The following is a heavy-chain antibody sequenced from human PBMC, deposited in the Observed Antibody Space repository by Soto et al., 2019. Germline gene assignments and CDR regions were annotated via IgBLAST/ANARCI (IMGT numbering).Heavy chain of an antibody. Sequence: ESGGVMIQRGGSLRLSCEASGFRFSDYDMHWVRQHPGKGLEWVSGIGTNADTHYSDSVKGRFTIYRENDKNTLFLQMNSLNADDTAVYFCARGRPFWSDFYIDHLGQGTRVTVSS. V-gene: IGHV3-13*01. D-gene: IGHD3-3*01. CDR2: IGTNADT. CDR1: GFRFSDYD. J-gene: IGHJ1*01. CDR3: ARGRPFWSDFYIDH.